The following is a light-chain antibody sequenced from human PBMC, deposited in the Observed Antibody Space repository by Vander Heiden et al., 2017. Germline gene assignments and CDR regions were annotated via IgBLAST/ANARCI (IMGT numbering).Light chain of an antibody. V-gene: IGKV2-28*01. CDR2: LCS. CDR3: MRALQIRT. Sequence: DIVMTQSPLSLPVTPGESASISCRSSQSLLHSNGYNYLDWYLQKPGQSPQLLIYLCSNRASGVPDRFSGSGSGTVFTLKISRVEAEDVGVYYCMRALQIRTFGQGTKVEIK. CDR1: QSLLHSNGYNY. J-gene: IGKJ1*01.